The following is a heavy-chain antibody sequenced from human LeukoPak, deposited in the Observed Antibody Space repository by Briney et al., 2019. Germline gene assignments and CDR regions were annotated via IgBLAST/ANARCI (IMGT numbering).Heavy chain of an antibody. CDR2: LKSDGSST. Sequence: PGGSLRLSCAATGFTFTTYWMHRVRQAPGKGLVWVSRLKSDGSSTSYADSVKGRFTISRDNAKNTLYLQMNSLRAEDTAVYYCASASSHRIAAGGDSWGQGTLVTVSS. CDR3: ASASSHRIAAGGDS. J-gene: IGHJ4*02. V-gene: IGHV3-74*01. CDR1: GFTFTTYW. D-gene: IGHD6-13*01.